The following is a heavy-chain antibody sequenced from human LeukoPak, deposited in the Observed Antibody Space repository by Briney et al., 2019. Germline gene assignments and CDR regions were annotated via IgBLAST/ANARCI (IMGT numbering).Heavy chain of an antibody. D-gene: IGHD2-15*01. CDR3: ARGYCSGGTCYLVENWFDP. J-gene: IGHJ5*02. Sequence: ASVKVSCKASGYTFTVYYMYWVRQAPGQGLEWMGRMNPNSGDTDYAQNFQGRVTMTGDTSISTAYMELTNLRSDDTAVYYCARGYCSGGTCYLVENWFDPWGQGTLVTVSS. CDR2: MNPNSGDT. V-gene: IGHV1-2*06. CDR1: GYTFTVYY.